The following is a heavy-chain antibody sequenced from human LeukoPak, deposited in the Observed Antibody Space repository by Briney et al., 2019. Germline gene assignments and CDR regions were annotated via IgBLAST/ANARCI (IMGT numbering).Heavy chain of an antibody. CDR3: VKRELYIVATT. CDR1: GFTVSSNY. J-gene: IGHJ5*02. Sequence: GGSLRLSCAASGFTVSSNYMSWVRQAPGKGLEWVSVIYSGGSTYYTDSVEGRFTISRDNSKNTLYLQMNSLRAEDTAVYYCVKRELYIVATTWGQGTLVTVSS. D-gene: IGHD5-12*01. CDR2: IYSGGST. V-gene: IGHV3-53*01.